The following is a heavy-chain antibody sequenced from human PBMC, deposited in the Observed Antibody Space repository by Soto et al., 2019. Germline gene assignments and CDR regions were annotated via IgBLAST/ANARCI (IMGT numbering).Heavy chain of an antibody. V-gene: IGHV5-51*01. CDR2: IFPGASDT. J-gene: IGHJ4*02. CDR1: GYTFTTYW. CDR3: ARHGTGGVTMIRGPVDY. D-gene: IGHD3-10*01. Sequence: ESLKISCKASGYTFTTYWIGSVRQMPGKGLEWPGVIFPGASDTIYSPSFQGQVTISADKSISTAYLQWSSLKASDSAMYFCARHGTGGVTMIRGPVDYWGQGTLVTVSS.